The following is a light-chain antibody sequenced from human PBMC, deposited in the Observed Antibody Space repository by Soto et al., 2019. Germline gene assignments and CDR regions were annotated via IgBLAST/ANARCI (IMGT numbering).Light chain of an antibody. CDR3: QQYGSSLTWT. Sequence: LTQSPVTLSLSPGERATLSCRAIQSVSSSYLAWYQQKPGQAPRLLIYGASSRATGIPDRFSGSGSGTDFTLTISRLEPEDFAVYYCQQYGSSLTWTFGQGTKVDIK. V-gene: IGKV3-20*01. CDR2: GAS. J-gene: IGKJ1*01. CDR1: QSVSSSY.